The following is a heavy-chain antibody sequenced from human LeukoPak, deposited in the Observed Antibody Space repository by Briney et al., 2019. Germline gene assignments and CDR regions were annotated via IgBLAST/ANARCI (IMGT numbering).Heavy chain of an antibody. CDR1: GGSISSYY. Sequence: SETLSLTCTVSGGSISSYYWSWIRQPPGKGLEWIAYIYYSGSTFYNPSLKSRVIISLDTSKNQFSLKLSSVTAADTAVYYCARGITIFGVGDYFDYWGQGTLVTVSS. V-gene: IGHV4-59*12. D-gene: IGHD3-3*01. J-gene: IGHJ4*02. CDR2: IYYSGST. CDR3: ARGITIFGVGDYFDY.